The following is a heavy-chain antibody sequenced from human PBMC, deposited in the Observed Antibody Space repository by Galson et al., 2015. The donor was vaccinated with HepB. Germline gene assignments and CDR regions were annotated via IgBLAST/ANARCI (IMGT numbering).Heavy chain of an antibody. CDR3: AKAMVRGVIPLGGCFDY. CDR1: GFTFDDYT. J-gene: IGHJ4*02. Sequence: SLRLSCAASGFTFDDYTMHWVRQAPGKGLEWVSLISWDGGSTYYADSVKGRFTISRDNSKNSLYLQMNSLRTEDTALYYCAKAMVRGVIPLGGCFDYWGQGTLVTVSS. V-gene: IGHV3-43*01. D-gene: IGHD3-10*01. CDR2: ISWDGGST.